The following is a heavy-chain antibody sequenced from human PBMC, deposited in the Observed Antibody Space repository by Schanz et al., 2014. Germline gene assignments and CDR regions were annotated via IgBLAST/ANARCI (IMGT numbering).Heavy chain of an antibody. Sequence: QGQLVESGGGVVQPGKSLRLSCATSGFIFRSFGIHWVRQAPGKGLEWVAIIWSDGTNEYYADSVKGRFTISRDNAKSSLYLQMNSLRVEDTAVYYCARDKSGTYYTFDLWGPGTQVTVSS. CDR1: GFIFRSFG. CDR2: IWSDGTNE. D-gene: IGHD1-26*01. J-gene: IGHJ4*02. V-gene: IGHV3-33*01. CDR3: ARDKSGTYYTFDL.